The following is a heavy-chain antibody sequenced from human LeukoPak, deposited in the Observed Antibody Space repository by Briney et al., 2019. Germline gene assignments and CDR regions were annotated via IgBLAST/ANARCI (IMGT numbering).Heavy chain of an antibody. V-gene: IGHV3-7*01. Sequence: GGSLRLSCVASGLTFSSFWMSWVRQAPGKGLEWVANIKQDGGEKHYVDSVKGRFTISRDNAKNSLYLQMNSLRAEDTAVYYCATDSRIVGATGASDIWGQGTMVTVSS. D-gene: IGHD1-26*01. CDR2: IKQDGGEK. CDR3: ATDSRIVGATGASDI. J-gene: IGHJ3*02. CDR1: GLTFSSFW.